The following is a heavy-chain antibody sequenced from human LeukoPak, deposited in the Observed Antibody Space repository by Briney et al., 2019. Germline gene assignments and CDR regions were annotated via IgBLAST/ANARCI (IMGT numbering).Heavy chain of an antibody. Sequence: VASVKVSCKASGYTFSDYYMHWVRQAPGQGLEWMAWINPNNGATNYAQKSQGRVTMTRDTSISTAYMELSRLRSDDTAVYYCARVRIDYYDSRVRELDYWGQGTQVTVSS. V-gene: IGHV1-2*02. CDR1: GYTFSDYY. CDR2: INPNNGAT. CDR3: ARVRIDYYDSRVRELDY. D-gene: IGHD3-22*01. J-gene: IGHJ4*02.